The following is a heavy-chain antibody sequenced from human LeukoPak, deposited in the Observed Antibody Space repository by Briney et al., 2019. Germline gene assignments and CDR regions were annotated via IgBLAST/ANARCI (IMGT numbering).Heavy chain of an antibody. Sequence: GGSLRLSCAASGFTFSSYSMNWVRQAPGKGLEWVSSIGSSSSYIYYADSVKGRFTISRDNAKNSLYLQMNSLRAEDTAVYYCARGYCDFWSGYYIGTSEFDYWGQGTLVTVSS. CDR3: ARGYCDFWSGYYIGTSEFDY. V-gene: IGHV3-21*01. D-gene: IGHD3-3*01. CDR2: IGSSSSYI. CDR1: GFTFSSYS. J-gene: IGHJ4*02.